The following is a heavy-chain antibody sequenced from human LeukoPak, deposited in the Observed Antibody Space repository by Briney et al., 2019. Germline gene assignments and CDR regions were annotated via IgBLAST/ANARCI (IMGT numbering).Heavy chain of an antibody. V-gene: IGHV3-23*01. Sequence: GGSLRLSCAASGFTFSSYAMSWVRQAPGKGLEWVSAISGSGGSTYYADSVKGRFTISRDNSKNTLYLQMNSLRAEDTAVYYCAKDRSVGTIAVYKAYFDYWGQGTLVTVSS. CDR1: GFTFSSYA. CDR3: AKDRSVGTIAVYKAYFDY. J-gene: IGHJ4*02. CDR2: ISGSGGST. D-gene: IGHD1-26*01.